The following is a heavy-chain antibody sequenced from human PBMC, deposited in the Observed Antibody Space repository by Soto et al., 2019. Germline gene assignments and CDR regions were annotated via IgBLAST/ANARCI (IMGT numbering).Heavy chain of an antibody. CDR2: IIPIFVTA. CDR3: ARALEEYYYDSSGYYSAH. J-gene: IGHJ4*02. Sequence: SGEVSCRASGGTVSTCAITWVRKAPGQGLEWMGGIIPIFVTAHYAQRFQGRVTITADESTSTAYMELSSLRSEDTAVYYCARALEEYYYDSSGYYSAHWGQGTLVTVSS. D-gene: IGHD3-22*01. V-gene: IGHV1-69*13. CDR1: GGTVSTCA.